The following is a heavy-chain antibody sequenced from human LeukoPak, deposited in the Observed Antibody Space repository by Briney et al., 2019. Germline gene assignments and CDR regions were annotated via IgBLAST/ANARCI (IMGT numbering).Heavy chain of an antibody. D-gene: IGHD6-13*01. CDR3: ARGGYTSSWYISRDY. CDR1: AFTFSRNW. V-gene: IGHV3-7*01. Sequence: GGSLRLSCAASAFTFSRNWMTWVRQAPGNLLEWVANIKEDGSEKYYVDSVKGRFSISRDNTKNSLYLQMNSLRAEDTAVYYCARGGYTSSWYISRDYWGQGTLVTVSS. J-gene: IGHJ4*02. CDR2: IKEDGSEK.